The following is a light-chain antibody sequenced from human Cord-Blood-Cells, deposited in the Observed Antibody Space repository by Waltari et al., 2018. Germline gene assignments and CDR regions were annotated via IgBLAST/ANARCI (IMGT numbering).Light chain of an antibody. V-gene: IGLV2-14*01. CDR1: SSDVGGYNY. J-gene: IGLJ2*01. Sequence: QSALTQPASVSGSPGQSITISCTGTSSDVGGYNYVSWYKQHPGKAPKLMIYDVSNRPSGVPNRFSGSKSGNTASRTISGLQAEDEAYYYCSSYTSSSTVVFGGGTKLTVL. CDR3: SSYTSSSTVV. CDR2: DVS.